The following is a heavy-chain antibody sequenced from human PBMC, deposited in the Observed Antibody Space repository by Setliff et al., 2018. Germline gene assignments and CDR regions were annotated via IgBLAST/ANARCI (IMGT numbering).Heavy chain of an antibody. CDR1: GGSFSGYY. CDR2: INHSGST. CDR3: ARGWGSGWSEEGAFDI. J-gene: IGHJ3*02. Sequence: PSETLSLTCAVYGGSFSGYYWSWLRQPPGKGLEWIGEINHSGSTNYNLSLKSRVTISVDTSKNQFSLKLSSVTAADTAVCYCARGWGSGWSEEGAFDIWGQGTMVTVSS. D-gene: IGHD6-19*01. V-gene: IGHV4-34*01.